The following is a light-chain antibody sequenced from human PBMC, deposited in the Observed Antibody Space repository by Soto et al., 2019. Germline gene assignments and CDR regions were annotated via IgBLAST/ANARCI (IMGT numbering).Light chain of an antibody. CDR1: QGIRNY. Sequence: IQMTQSPSSLSASVGDRVTITCRASQGIRNYLAWYQQKPGRAPKLLIYIASTLQSGVPSRFSGSYSGTEFTLTITSLQPEDFATYYCQQVNSYPITFGQGTRLEIK. J-gene: IGKJ5*01. CDR3: QQVNSYPIT. CDR2: IAS. V-gene: IGKV1-9*01.